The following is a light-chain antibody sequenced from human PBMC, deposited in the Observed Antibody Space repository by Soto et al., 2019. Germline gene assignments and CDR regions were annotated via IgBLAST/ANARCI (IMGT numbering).Light chain of an antibody. Sequence: DLQMTQSPSTLSASVGDRVTITCRASQYIHNYLAWYQQKPGEALKLLIYEAANLESGLPSRFSGSGTGTESTLTVSSLQPDDFATYYCQQSNNYPWTFGQGTRVEI. V-gene: IGKV1-5*03. CDR1: QYIHNY. CDR3: QQSNNYPWT. J-gene: IGKJ1*01. CDR2: EAA.